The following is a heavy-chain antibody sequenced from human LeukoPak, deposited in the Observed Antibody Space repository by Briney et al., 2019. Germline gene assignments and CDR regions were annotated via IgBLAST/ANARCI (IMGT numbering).Heavy chain of an antibody. D-gene: IGHD3-22*01. CDR3: ARADSNDAFDI. CDR1: GFTFDDYA. V-gene: IGHV3-9*01. Sequence: PGGSLRLSCAASGFTFDDYAMHWVRQAPGKGQEWVSGISWNSGSIGYADSVKGRFTISRDNAKNSLYLQMNSLRAEDTAVYYCARADSNDAFDIWGQGTMVTVSS. J-gene: IGHJ3*02. CDR2: ISWNSGSI.